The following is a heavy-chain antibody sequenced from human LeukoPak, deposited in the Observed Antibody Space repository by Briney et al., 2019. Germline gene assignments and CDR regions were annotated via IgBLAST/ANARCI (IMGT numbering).Heavy chain of an antibody. D-gene: IGHD3-10*01. CDR3: ARRGRASGRYSYGIDV. J-gene: IGHJ6*02. V-gene: IGHV1-8*01. CDR1: GYSFTNYD. CDR2: MNPNTGMT. Sequence: ASVKVSCKASGYSFTNYDITWVRQATGQGLEWMGWMNPNTGMTGFAEKFQGRVTMTRNSSTSSTAYMELRSLRSEDTAVYFCARRGRASGRYSYGIDVWGQGTTVTVSS.